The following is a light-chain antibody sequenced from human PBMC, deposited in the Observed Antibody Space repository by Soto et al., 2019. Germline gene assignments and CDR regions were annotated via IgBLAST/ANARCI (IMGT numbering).Light chain of an antibody. J-gene: IGKJ4*01. V-gene: IGKV4-1*01. Sequence: DIVMTQSPDSLAVSLGERATINCKSSQSLLANCNNKNCLAWYQHKPGQPPKMLILWASTRESGVPDRFSGSGSGTDFTLTISSLQAEDAAVYYCQQYNKWPPLTFGGGTKVDIK. CDR1: QSLLANCNNKNC. CDR3: QQYNKWPPLT. CDR2: WAS.